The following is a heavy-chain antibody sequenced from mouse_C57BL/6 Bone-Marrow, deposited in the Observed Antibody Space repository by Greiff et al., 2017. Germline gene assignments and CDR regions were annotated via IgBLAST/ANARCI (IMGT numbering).Heavy chain of an antibody. J-gene: IGHJ3*01. Sequence: VKLVESDAELVKPGASVKISCKASGYTFTDHTIHWMKQRPEQGLEWIGYIYPRDGSTKYNEKFKGKATLTADKSSSTAYMQLNSLTSEDSAVYFCERKLYYYGSSAWFAYWGQGTLVTVSA. CDR2: IYPRDGST. CDR3: ERKLYYYGSSAWFAY. V-gene: IGHV1-78*01. D-gene: IGHD1-1*01. CDR1: GYTFTDHT.